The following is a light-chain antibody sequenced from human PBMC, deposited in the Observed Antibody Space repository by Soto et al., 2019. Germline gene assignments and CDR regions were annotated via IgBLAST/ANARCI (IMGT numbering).Light chain of an antibody. Sequence: QSVLTQPPSVSAAPGQKVTISCSGSSSNIGNNYVSWYQQLPETAPKLLIYDNNKRPSGIPDRFSGSKSGTSATLGITGLQTGDEADYYCGTWDYSLSAVVFGGGTKVTVL. CDR2: DNN. V-gene: IGLV1-51*01. CDR3: GTWDYSLSAVV. J-gene: IGLJ2*01. CDR1: SSNIGNNY.